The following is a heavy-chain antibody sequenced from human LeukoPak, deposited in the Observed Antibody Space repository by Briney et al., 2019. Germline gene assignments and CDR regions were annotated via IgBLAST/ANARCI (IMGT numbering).Heavy chain of an antibody. CDR1: TLIFSNYW. D-gene: IGHD6-19*01. CDR3: ARDPSGWYYFDY. J-gene: IGHJ4*02. V-gene: IGHV3-7*01. Sequence: QSGGSLRLSCAASTLIFSNYWMSWVRQALGEGLEWVANIKQDGSEKYYVDSVKGRFTISRDNAKNSLYLQMNSLRAEDTAVYYCARDPSGWYYFDYWGQGTLVTVSS. CDR2: IKQDGSEK.